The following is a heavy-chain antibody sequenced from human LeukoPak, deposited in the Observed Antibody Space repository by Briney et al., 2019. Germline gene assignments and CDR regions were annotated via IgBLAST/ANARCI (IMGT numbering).Heavy chain of an antibody. CDR3: GKDPRIAARPFDY. V-gene: IGHV3-23*01. J-gene: IGHJ4*02. D-gene: IGHD6-6*01. CDR2: MSGSGGST. CDR1: GLTFSSYG. Sequence: GGSLRLSCAASGLTFSSYGMSWVRRAPGKGLEWGAGMSGSGGSTYYADSVKGRFTISRDNSKNTLYLQMNSLRAEHTAVYYCGKDPRIAARPFDYWGQGTLVTVSS.